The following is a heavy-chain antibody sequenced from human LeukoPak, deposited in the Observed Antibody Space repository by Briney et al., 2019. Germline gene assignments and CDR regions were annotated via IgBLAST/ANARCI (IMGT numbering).Heavy chain of an antibody. J-gene: IGHJ6*02. CDR1: GFTLSNYW. V-gene: IGHV3-74*01. CDR2: INSDGSST. Sequence: GGSLRLSCAASGFTLSNYWLHWVRQAPGKGLVWVSRINSDGSSTYYADTVKGRFTTSRDNAKNTLYPQMNSLRAEDTAVYYCARQASYGLDVWGQGTTVTVSS. CDR3: ARQASYGLDV.